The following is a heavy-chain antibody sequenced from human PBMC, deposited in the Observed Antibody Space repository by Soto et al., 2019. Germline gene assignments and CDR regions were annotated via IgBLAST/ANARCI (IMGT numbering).Heavy chain of an antibody. V-gene: IGHV3-72*01. D-gene: IGHD4-17*01. J-gene: IGHJ2*01. CDR1: GFTLNDYY. CDR3: ARAKIDDGDPRGHWNFDF. CDR2: IRNKPRGYTT. Sequence: EVQLVESGGGLVQPGGSLRLSCAASGFTLNDYYMDWVRQAPGTGLEWVARIRNKPRGYTTEYAASVKSRFTISRDDSKNSVYLQMNSLKTEDTAVYYCARAKIDDGDPRGHWNFDFWGRGILVTVSS.